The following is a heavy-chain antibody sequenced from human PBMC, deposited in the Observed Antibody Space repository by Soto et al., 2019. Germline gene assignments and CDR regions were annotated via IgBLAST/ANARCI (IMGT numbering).Heavy chain of an antibody. CDR1: GFSFSRYG. CDR2: ISWDGLAQ. CDR3: AKETIQVGGPNYFDY. J-gene: IGHJ4*02. V-gene: IGHV3-30*18. Sequence: VQLVESGGGVVQPGRSLRLLCEASGFSFSRYGMHWVRQAPGMGLEWVAVISWDGLAQYYADSVKGRFTISRDNSQSTLDLQMNSLRTEDTAIYYCAKETIQVGGPNYFDYWGQGALVTVSS. D-gene: IGHD1-1*01.